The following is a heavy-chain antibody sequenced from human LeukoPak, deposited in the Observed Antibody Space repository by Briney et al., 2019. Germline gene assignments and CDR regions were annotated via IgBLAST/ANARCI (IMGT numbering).Heavy chain of an antibody. J-gene: IGHJ6*03. CDR2: INPNSGGT. CDR1: GYTFNGYY. CDR3: AREIGYGSGSYLAYYYYMDV. D-gene: IGHD3-10*01. V-gene: IGHV1-2*02. Sequence: GAAVKVSCKSSGYTFNGYYMHWVRQAPGQGLEWMGWINPNSGGTNYAQKFQGRVTMTRDTSISTAYMELSRLRSDDTAVYYCAREIGYGSGSYLAYYYYMDVWGKGTTVTVSS.